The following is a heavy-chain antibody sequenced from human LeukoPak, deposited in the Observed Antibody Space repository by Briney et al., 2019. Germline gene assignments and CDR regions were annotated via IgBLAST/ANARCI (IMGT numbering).Heavy chain of an antibody. D-gene: IGHD5-12*01. CDR3: ARGKGAYVY. Sequence: PSETLSLTCTVSGGSISSYYWSWIRQPPGKGLEWIGYIYYSGSTNYNPSLKSRVTISVDTSKNQFSLKLSSVTAADTAVYYCARGKGAYVYWGQGTLVTVSS. J-gene: IGHJ4*02. V-gene: IGHV4-59*01. CDR1: GGSISSYY. CDR2: IYYSGST.